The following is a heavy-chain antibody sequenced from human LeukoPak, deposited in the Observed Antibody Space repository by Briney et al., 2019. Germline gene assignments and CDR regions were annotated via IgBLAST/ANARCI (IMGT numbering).Heavy chain of an antibody. CDR3: ARSIYDFWSGYYRVGFDY. D-gene: IGHD3-3*01. CDR2: INPSGGST. V-gene: IGHV1-46*01. Sequence: ASVKVSCKASGYTFTSYYMHWVRQAPGQGLEWMGIINPSGGSTSYAQKFQGRVTMTRDTSTSTVYMELGSLRSEDTAVYYCARSIYDFWSGYYRVGFDYWGQGTLVTVSS. J-gene: IGHJ4*02. CDR1: GYTFTSYY.